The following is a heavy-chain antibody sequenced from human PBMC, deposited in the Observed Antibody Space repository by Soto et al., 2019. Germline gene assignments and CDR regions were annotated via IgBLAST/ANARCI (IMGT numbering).Heavy chain of an antibody. CDR1: GYTFTSYY. Sequence: EASVKVSCKASGYTFTSYYMHWVRQAPGQGLEWMGIINPSGGSTSYAQKFQGRVTMTRDTSTSTVYMELSSLRSEDTAVYYCARERITIFGVVSGPDYWGQGTLVTVSS. CDR2: INPSGGST. D-gene: IGHD3-3*01. CDR3: ARERITIFGVVSGPDY. J-gene: IGHJ4*02. V-gene: IGHV1-46*01.